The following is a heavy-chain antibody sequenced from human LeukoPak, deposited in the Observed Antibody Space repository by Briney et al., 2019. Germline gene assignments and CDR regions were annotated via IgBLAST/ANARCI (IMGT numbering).Heavy chain of an antibody. J-gene: IGHJ4*02. CDR2: IKPDGGVK. CDR3: ARDTGPLSFGDQ. D-gene: IGHD3-10*01. CDR1: GFTFSANW. Sequence: PGGSLRLSCAVSGFTFSANWMTWVRQAPGRGLEWVANIKPDGGVKYYLDSVKGRFTISRDNAKNSLYLQRNSLRVEDTAVYYCARDTGPLSFGDQGGQGTLVTVSS. V-gene: IGHV3-7*04.